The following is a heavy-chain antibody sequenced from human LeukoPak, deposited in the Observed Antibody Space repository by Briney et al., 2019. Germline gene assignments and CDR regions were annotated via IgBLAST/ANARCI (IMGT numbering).Heavy chain of an antibody. CDR2: TIPIFGTA. V-gene: IGHV1-69*13. D-gene: IGHD3-10*01. Sequence: ASVKVSCKASGGTFSSYAISWVRQAPGQGLEWMGGTIPIFGTANYAQKFQGRVTITADESTSTAYMELSSLKASDTAMYYCARQESTHTDYWGQGTLVTVSS. J-gene: IGHJ4*02. CDR3: ARQESTHTDY. CDR1: GGTFSSYA.